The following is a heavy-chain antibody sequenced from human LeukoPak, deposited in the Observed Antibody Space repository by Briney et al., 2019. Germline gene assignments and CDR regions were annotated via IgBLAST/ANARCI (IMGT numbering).Heavy chain of an antibody. Sequence: PSETLSLTCAIYGGSFSGYYWSWIRQPPGKGLEWIGEINHSGSTNYNPSLKSRVTISVDTSKIQFSLKLSSVTAADTAVYYCARSAILCSSTSCYYYYYYGMDVWGQGTTVTVSS. J-gene: IGHJ6*02. D-gene: IGHD2-2*01. CDR3: ARSAILCSSTSCYYYYYYGMDV. V-gene: IGHV4-34*01. CDR1: GGSFSGYY. CDR2: INHSGST.